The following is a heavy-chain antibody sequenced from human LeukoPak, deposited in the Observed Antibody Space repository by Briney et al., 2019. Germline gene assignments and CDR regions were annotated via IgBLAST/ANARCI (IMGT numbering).Heavy chain of an antibody. CDR3: ARRAINSVMFDY. CDR2: IHYSGST. Sequence: PSETLSLTCTVFGDSISTYYWSWIRQPPGKGLEWIGYIHYSGSTNYNPSLRSRVTISVDTSKNQFSLKLSSATAADTAVYFCARRAINSVMFDYWGQGTLVTVSS. V-gene: IGHV4-59*08. J-gene: IGHJ4*02. CDR1: GDSISTYY. D-gene: IGHD3-16*01.